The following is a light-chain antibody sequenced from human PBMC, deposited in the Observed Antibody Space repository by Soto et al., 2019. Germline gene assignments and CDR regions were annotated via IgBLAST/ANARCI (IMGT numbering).Light chain of an antibody. CDR2: TAS. CDR3: QQYSTYPRP. Sequence: DIRLTQSPSSLSASVGDRVTITCRASQGVGTFLAWYQHKPGKAPKSLIKTASTLQSGVPSRFSGSGSGTDFTLTISSLQPEDFATYYCQQYSTYPRPFGQGTREDLK. V-gene: IGKV1D-16*01. CDR1: QGVGTF. J-gene: IGKJ5*01.